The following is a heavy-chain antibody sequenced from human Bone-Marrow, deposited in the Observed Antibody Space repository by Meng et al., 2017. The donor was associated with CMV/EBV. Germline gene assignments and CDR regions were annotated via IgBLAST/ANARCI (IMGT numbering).Heavy chain of an antibody. D-gene: IGHD4-17*01. J-gene: IGHJ6*02. V-gene: IGHV4-59*01. Sequence: SETLSLTCTVSGGSISSYYWSWIRHPPGKGLEWIGYIYYSGSTNYNPSLKSRVTISVDTSKNQFSLKLSSVTAADTAVYYCARLSYGEHYYYGMDVWGQGTTVTVSS. CDR2: IYYSGST. CDR1: GGSISSYY. CDR3: ARLSYGEHYYYGMDV.